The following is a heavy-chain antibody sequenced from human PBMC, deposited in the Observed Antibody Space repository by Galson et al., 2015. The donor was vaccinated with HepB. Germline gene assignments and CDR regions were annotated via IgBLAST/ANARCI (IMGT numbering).Heavy chain of an antibody. D-gene: IGHD3-10*01. J-gene: IGHJ4*02. CDR1: GFIFRNYG. CDR2: ISYDGSNK. CDR3: AKDNAMIWLGDLTADFDY. V-gene: IGHV3-30*18. Sequence: SLRLSCAASGFIFRNYGMHWVRQAPGKGLEWVAVISYDGSNKHYGDSVKGRFTISRDNSKNTLYLQMNSLRVEDTAEYYCAKDNAMIWLGDLTADFDYWGQGTLVTVSS.